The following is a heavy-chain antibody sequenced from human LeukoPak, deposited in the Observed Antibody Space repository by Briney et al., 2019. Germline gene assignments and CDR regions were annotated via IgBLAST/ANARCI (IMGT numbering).Heavy chain of an antibody. Sequence: SETLSLTCAVYGGSFSGYYWSWIRQPPGKGLERIGEINHSGSTNYNPSLKSRVTISVDTSKNQFSLKLSSVTAADTAVYYCARGLRAVAGPFDYWGQGTLVTVSS. CDR2: INHSGST. D-gene: IGHD6-19*01. CDR1: GGSFSGYY. V-gene: IGHV4-34*01. CDR3: ARGLRAVAGPFDY. J-gene: IGHJ4*02.